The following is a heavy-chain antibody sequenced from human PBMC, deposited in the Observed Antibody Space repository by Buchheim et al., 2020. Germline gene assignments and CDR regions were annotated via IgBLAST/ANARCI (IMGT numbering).Heavy chain of an antibody. V-gene: IGHV3-33*08. J-gene: IGHJ6*02. CDR1: GFTFSSYG. CDR3: ARDRVWFGDLYRADYYYGMDV. CDR2: IWYDGSNK. D-gene: IGHD3-10*01. Sequence: QVQLVESGGGVVQPGRSLRLSCAASGFTFSSYGMHWVRQAPGKGLEWVAVIWYDGSNKYYADSVKGRFTISRDNSKNTLYLQMNSLRAEDTAVYYCARDRVWFGDLYRADYYYGMDVWGQGTT.